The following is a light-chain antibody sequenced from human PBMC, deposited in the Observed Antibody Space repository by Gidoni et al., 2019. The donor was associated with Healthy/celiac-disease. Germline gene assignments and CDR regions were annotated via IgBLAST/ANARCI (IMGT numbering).Light chain of an antibody. J-gene: IGLJ1*01. Sequence: SALTQPASLSGSPGPSITISCTGTSSDVGGYNYVSWYQQHPGKAPKLMIYDVSNRPSGVSNRFSGSKSGNTASLTISGLQAEDEADYYCSSYTSSSTLGVFGTGTKVTVL. CDR3: SSYTSSSTLGV. CDR2: DVS. CDR1: SSDVGGYNY. V-gene: IGLV2-14*01.